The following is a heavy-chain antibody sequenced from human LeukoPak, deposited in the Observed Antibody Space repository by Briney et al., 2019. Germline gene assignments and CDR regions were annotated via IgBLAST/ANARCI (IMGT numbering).Heavy chain of an antibody. J-gene: IGHJ4*02. CDR2: IGTAGDT. CDR3: ATGYCTSTTCYRSRFDY. Sequence: GGSLRLSCAASGFTFSSYDMHWVRQATGKGLEWVSAIGTAGDTYYPGSVKGRFTISRDNAKNSLYLQINSLRAEDTAVFYCATGYCTSTTCYRSRFDYWGQGTLVTVSS. D-gene: IGHD2-2*01. V-gene: IGHV3-13*01. CDR1: GFTFSSYD.